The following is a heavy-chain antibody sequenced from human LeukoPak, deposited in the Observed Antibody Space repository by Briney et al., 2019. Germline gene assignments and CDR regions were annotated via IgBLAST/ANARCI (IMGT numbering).Heavy chain of an antibody. CDR2: INPNSGGT. D-gene: IGHD1-7*01. Sequence: GASVKVSCKASGYTFTGYYMHWVRQAPGQGLEWMGWINPNSGGTNYAQKFQGRVTMTRDTSISTAYMELSRLRSDDTAVYYCARAWSGNWNYQYYFDYWGRGTLVTVSS. CDR3: ARAWSGNWNYQYYFDY. V-gene: IGHV1-2*02. CDR1: GYTFTGYY. J-gene: IGHJ4*02.